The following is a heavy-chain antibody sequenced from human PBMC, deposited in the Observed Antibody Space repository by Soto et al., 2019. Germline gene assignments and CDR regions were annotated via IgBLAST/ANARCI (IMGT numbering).Heavy chain of an antibody. CDR1: GFTFSSYA. J-gene: IGHJ4*02. D-gene: IGHD3-10*01. Sequence: GGSLRLSCAASGFTFSSYAMSWVRQAPGKGLEWVSAISGSGGSTYYADSVKGRFTIPRDNSKNTLYLQLNSLRAEDTAVYYRATPCYHGSGSYCYWGQGALVTVSS. CDR3: ATPCYHGSGSYCY. V-gene: IGHV3-23*01. CDR2: ISGSGGST.